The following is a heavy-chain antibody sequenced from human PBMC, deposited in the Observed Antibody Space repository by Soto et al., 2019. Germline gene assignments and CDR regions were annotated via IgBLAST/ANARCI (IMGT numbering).Heavy chain of an antibody. CDR3: ATSQKGYNWNYFDH. CDR2: VFYTGFT. J-gene: IGHJ4*02. V-gene: IGHV4-39*01. CDR1: GASISGSYYY. Sequence: SETLSLTCAVSGASISGSYYYWAWLRQSPGKGPEWIGSVFYTGFTSYNPSLESRVSVSVDTSKSQFSLKLSAVTAADTAVYYCATSQKGYNWNYFDHWGQGALVTVPQ. D-gene: IGHD1-20*01.